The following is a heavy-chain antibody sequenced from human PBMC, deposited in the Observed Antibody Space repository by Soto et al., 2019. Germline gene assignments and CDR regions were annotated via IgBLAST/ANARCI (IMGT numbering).Heavy chain of an antibody. CDR1: GFTFSSYA. Sequence: GGSLRLSCAASGFTFSSYAMSWVRQAPGKGLEWVSAISGSGGSTYYADSVKGRFTISRDNSKNTLYLQMNSLRAEDTAVYYCAKSPLRYFDWLPRPADPDDYWGQGTLVTVSS. V-gene: IGHV3-23*01. J-gene: IGHJ4*02. CDR3: AKSPLRYFDWLPRPADPDDY. D-gene: IGHD3-9*01. CDR2: ISGSGGST.